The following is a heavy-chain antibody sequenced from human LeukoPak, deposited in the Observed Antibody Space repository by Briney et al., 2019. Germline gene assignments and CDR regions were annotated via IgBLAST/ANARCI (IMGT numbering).Heavy chain of an antibody. Sequence: PSETLSLTCAVYGGSFSGYYWSWIRQPPGKGLEWIGEINHSGSTNYNPSLKSRVTISVDTSKNQFSLKLSSVTAADTAVYYCARDTYYYDSSGYSLVALDYWGQGTLVTVSS. CDR3: ARDTYYYDSSGYSLVALDY. CDR1: GGSFSGYY. CDR2: INHSGST. V-gene: IGHV4-34*01. J-gene: IGHJ4*02. D-gene: IGHD3-22*01.